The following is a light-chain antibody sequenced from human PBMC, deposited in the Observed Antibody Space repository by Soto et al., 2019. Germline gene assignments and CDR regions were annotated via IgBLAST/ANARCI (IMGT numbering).Light chain of an antibody. CDR3: QSYDSSLSGDVV. Sequence: QSVLTQPPSVSGAPGQRVTISCTGSSSNIGAGYDVHWYQQLPGTAPKLLIYRNTNRPSGVPDRFSGSKSGTSASLAITGLQAEDEADYYCQSYDSSLSGDVVFGGGTQLTVL. CDR2: RNT. V-gene: IGLV1-40*01. CDR1: SSNIGAGYD. J-gene: IGLJ2*01.